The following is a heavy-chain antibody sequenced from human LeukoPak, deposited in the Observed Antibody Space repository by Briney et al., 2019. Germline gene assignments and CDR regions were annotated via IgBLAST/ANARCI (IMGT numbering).Heavy chain of an antibody. CDR3: AKDQYYGDRAVTHFDY. J-gene: IGHJ4*02. D-gene: IGHD4-17*01. CDR1: GFTFSNYA. CDR2: VTASGGGS. V-gene: IGHV3-23*01. Sequence: PGGSLRLSCAASGFTFSNYAMTWVRQAPGKGLDWVSSVTASGGGSYYAGSVKGRFTISRDNSRNTLYLQMNSLGVGDTAVYYCAKDQYYGDRAVTHFDYWGQGALVTVSS.